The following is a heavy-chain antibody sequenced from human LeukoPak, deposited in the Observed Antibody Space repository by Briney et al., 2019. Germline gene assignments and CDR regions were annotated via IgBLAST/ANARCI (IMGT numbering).Heavy chain of an antibody. J-gene: IGHJ4*02. CDR2: ISSSSSYI. D-gene: IGHD6-6*01. V-gene: IGHV3-21*01. CDR1: GFTFSSYS. Sequence: GGSLRLSCAASGFTFSSYSMNWVRQAPGKGLEWVSSISSSSSYIHYADSVKGRFTISRDNAKNSLYLQMNSLRAEDTAVYYCARDTSSSSEYWGQGTLVTVSS. CDR3: ARDTSSSSEY.